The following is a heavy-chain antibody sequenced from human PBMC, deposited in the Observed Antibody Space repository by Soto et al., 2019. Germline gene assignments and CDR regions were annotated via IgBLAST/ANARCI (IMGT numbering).Heavy chain of an antibody. CDR3: AREADHAVAGNNWFDP. V-gene: IGHV3-30-3*01. Sequence: QVQLVESGGGVVQPGRSLRLSCAASGFTFSSYAMHWVRQAPGKGLEWVAVISYDGSNKYYADSVKGRFTISRDNSKNTLYLQMNSLRAEDTAVYYCAREADHAVAGNNWFDPWGQGTLVTVSS. CDR1: GFTFSSYA. J-gene: IGHJ5*02. D-gene: IGHD6-19*01. CDR2: ISYDGSNK.